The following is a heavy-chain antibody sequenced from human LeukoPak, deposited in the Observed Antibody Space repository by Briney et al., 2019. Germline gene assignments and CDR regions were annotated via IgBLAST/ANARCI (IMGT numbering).Heavy chain of an antibody. Sequence: GGSLRLSCAASGFTFSSYAMHWVRQAPGKGLEWVAVISYDGSNKYYADSVKGRFTISRDNSKNTLYLQMISLRAEDTALYYCARDRVPGTSPKIDYWGQGTLVTVSS. V-gene: IGHV3-30-3*01. J-gene: IGHJ4*02. CDR2: ISYDGSNK. D-gene: IGHD1-7*01. CDR3: ARDRVPGTSPKIDY. CDR1: GFTFSSYA.